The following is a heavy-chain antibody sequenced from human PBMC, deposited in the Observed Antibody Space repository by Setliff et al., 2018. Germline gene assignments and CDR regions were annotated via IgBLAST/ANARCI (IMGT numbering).Heavy chain of an antibody. CDR2: VYTTGST. D-gene: IGHD3-10*01. Sequence: SETLSLTCTVSGGSLSSGSYYWSWVRQSAGKGLEWIGHVYTTGSTAFNPSRNSRVTMSLDKSKNQFSLKLYSVTAADTAVYFCARVRITPYCMDVWGKGTTVTVSS. J-gene: IGHJ6*03. V-gene: IGHV4-61*09. CDR1: GGSLSSGSYY. CDR3: ARVRITPYCMDV.